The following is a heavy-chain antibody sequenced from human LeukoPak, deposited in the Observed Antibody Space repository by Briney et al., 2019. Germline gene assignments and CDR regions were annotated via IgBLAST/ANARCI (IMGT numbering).Heavy chain of an antibody. V-gene: IGHV3-43*02. J-gene: IGHJ4*02. Sequence: GGSLRLSCAASGFTFHNYAIHWVRHAPGKGLEWVSLTSGDGITTYLADSVKGRFTISRDNSKSSLFLQMNSLRTEDTALYYCARDHVYGGADYWGQGTLVTVPS. CDR2: TSGDGITT. D-gene: IGHD5/OR15-5a*01. CDR3: ARDHVYGGADY. CDR1: GFTFHNYA.